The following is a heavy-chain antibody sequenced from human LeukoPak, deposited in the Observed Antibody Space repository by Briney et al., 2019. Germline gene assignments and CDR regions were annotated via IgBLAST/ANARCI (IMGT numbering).Heavy chain of an antibody. Sequence: KPGGSLRLSCAASGFTFSSYSMNCVRQAPGKGLEWVSSISSSSSYIYYADSVKGRFTISRDNAKKSLYLQMNSLRAEDTAVYYCARTSYYDSSGYIEDWFDPWGQGTLVTVSS. CDR3: ARTSYYDSSGYIEDWFDP. CDR2: ISSSSSYI. D-gene: IGHD3-22*01. J-gene: IGHJ5*02. CDR1: GFTFSSYS. V-gene: IGHV3-21*01.